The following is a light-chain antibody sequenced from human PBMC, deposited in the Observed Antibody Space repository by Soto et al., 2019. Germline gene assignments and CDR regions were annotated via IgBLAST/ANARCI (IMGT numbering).Light chain of an antibody. CDR1: QSFTTSQ. Sequence: EIVLTQSPGTLSLSPGERATLFCRASQSFTTSQLAWYQQRPGQAPRVLIFGASRRATGIPDRFSGSGSGTDFTLTISRLEPEDSAVYYCQQYASSPRTFGRGTTVEIK. J-gene: IGKJ1*01. CDR3: QQYASSPRT. CDR2: GAS. V-gene: IGKV3-20*01.